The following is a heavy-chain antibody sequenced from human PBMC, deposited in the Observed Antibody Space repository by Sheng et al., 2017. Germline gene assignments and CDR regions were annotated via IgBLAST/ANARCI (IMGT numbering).Heavy chain of an antibody. CDR1: GGSFSGYY. Sequence: QVQLQQWGAGLLKPSETLSLTCAVYGGSFSGYYWSWIRQPPGKGLEWIGEINHSGSTNYNPSLKSRVTISVDTSKNQFSLKLSSVTAADTAVYYCARGRSPTYCGGDCPVSAFDIWGQGTMVTVSS. J-gene: IGHJ3*02. D-gene: IGHD2-21*01. V-gene: IGHV4-34*01. CDR3: ARGRSPTYCGGDCPVSAFDI. CDR2: INHSGST.